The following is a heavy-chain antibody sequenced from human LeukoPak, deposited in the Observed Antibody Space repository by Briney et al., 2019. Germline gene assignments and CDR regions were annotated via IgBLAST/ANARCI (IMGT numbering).Heavy chain of an antibody. CDR1: GFTFSDYY. V-gene: IGHV3-11*04. Sequence: GGSLRLSCAASGFTFSDYYMSWIRQAPGKGLEWVSYISSSGSTIYYADSVKGRFTISRDNARNSLYLQMNSLRADDTAVYYCARASDNRDLDYWGQGTLVTVSS. D-gene: IGHD3-22*01. CDR3: ARASDNRDLDY. CDR2: ISSSGSTI. J-gene: IGHJ4*02.